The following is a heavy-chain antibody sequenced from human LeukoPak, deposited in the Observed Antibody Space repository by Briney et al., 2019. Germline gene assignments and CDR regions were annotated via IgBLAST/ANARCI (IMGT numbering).Heavy chain of an antibody. V-gene: IGHV4-4*07. CDR2: AYTNSRP. D-gene: IGHD1-14*01. CDR1: SGSINNSY. J-gene: IGHJ4*02. Sequence: SETLSLTCNVSSGSINNSYWSWFRQPAGRGLEWIGRAYTNSRPNYNPSFKSRVTISLDTSMNHFSLKLGSVTAADTAVYYCARDRGRNYFDYWGQGALVTVSS. CDR3: ARDRGRNYFDY.